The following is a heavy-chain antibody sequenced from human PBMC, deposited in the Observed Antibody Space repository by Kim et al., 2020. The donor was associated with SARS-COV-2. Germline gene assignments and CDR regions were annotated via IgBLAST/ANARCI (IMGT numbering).Heavy chain of an antibody. V-gene: IGHV4-34*01. Sequence: STNHTPTRRSRVTISVYTSKNQFSLKLMSATAADTSVYYCARDSYYGMDVWGQGTTVTVSS. CDR2: ST. J-gene: IGHJ6*02. CDR3: ARDSYYGMDV.